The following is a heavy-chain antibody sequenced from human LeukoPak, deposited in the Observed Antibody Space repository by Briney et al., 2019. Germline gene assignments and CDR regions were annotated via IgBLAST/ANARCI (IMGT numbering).Heavy chain of an antibody. J-gene: IGHJ4*02. CDR1: GGSISSYY. Sequence: PSETLSLTCTVSGGSISSYYWSWIRQPPGKGLEWIGYIYHSGSTYYNPSLKSRVTISVDRSKNQFSLKLSSVTAADTAVYYCARHEGYSSDSIFDYWGQGTLVTVSS. D-gene: IGHD6-25*01. V-gene: IGHV4-59*08. CDR2: IYHSGST. CDR3: ARHEGYSSDSIFDY.